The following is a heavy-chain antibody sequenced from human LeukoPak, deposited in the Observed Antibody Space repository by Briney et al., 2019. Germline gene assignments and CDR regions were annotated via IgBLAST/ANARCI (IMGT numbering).Heavy chain of an antibody. V-gene: IGHV1-46*01. CDR1: GYTFSNYN. CDR3: ARRRVTGWPYYMDV. CDR2: INPTGGST. Sequence: ASVKVSCKASGYTFSNYNVHWVRQAPGQGLEWMGIINPTGGSTNYAQKFQGRVTMTRDMSTTTVYMDLSSLKSEDTAVYYCARRRVTGWPYYMDVWGKGTTVTVSS. D-gene: IGHD6-19*01. J-gene: IGHJ6*03.